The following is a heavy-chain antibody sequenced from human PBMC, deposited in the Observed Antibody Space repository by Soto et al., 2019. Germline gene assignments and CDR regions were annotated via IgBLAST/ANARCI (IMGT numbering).Heavy chain of an antibody. CDR3: ARGLRWGLGVY. Sequence: EVQLVESGGGLVQPGGSQRLFCAASGFNFSRDWMHWVRQAPGKGLVWVSHINSDGSSTSYADSVDGRFTISRDNAMNTVYLQMNCLRAEDTAVYYCARGLRWGLGVYWCPGTRVTVSS. D-gene: IGHD4-17*01. CDR2: INSDGSST. CDR1: GFNFSRDW. J-gene: IGHJ4*02. V-gene: IGHV3-74*01.